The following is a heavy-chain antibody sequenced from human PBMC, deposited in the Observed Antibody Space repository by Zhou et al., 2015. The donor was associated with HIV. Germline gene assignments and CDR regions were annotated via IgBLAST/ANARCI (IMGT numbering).Heavy chain of an antibody. J-gene: IGHJ2*01. V-gene: IGHV3-30*02. CDR2: IQYDGSHK. D-gene: IGHD5-12*01. CDR1: GFTFSRYG. CDR3: ARDIVAQGCRYFDL. Sequence: QVQLAESGGSVVQPGGSLRLSCAASGFTFSRYGMHWVRQAPGKGLEWVTYIQYDGSHKSYADSVQGRFTISRDNSKNTLHLQMSSLRVEDTAVYYCARDIVAQGCRYFDLWGRGTLVTVSS.